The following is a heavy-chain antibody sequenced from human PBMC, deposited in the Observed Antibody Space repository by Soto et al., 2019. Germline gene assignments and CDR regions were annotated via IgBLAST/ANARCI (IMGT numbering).Heavy chain of an antibody. J-gene: IGHJ4*02. CDR2: INHSGVT. V-gene: IGHV4-34*02. Sequence: QVQLQQRGAGLLKPSETLSLTCAVHGGSLSGDYWSWIRQPPGKGPEWIGEINHSGVTNYNPSLKSRITISVDTSKNEFSLKLSSVTAADTAVYYCAKGGDWLDYWGQGTLVTVSS. D-gene: IGHD2-21*02. CDR3: AKGGDWLDY. CDR1: GGSLSGDY.